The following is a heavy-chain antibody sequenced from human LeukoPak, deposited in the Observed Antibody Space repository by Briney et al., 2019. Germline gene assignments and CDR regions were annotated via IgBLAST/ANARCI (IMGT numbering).Heavy chain of an antibody. CDR2: ISGSGGST. V-gene: IGHV3-23*01. D-gene: IGHD3-10*01. Sequence: SGGSLRLSCAASGFTFSSYAMSWVRQAPGKGLEWVSAISGSGGSTYYADSVKGRFTISRDNSKNTLYLQMNSLRAEDTAVYYCAKMGPLWFGELLSHFDYWGQGTLVTVSS. CDR1: GFTFSSYA. CDR3: AKMGPLWFGELLSHFDY. J-gene: IGHJ4*02.